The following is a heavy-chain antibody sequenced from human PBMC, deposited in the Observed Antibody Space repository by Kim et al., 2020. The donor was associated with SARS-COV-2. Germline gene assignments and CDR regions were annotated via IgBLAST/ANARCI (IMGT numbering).Heavy chain of an antibody. J-gene: IGHJ4*01. Sequence: GGSLRLSCAASGFTLTNNAMSWVRQAPGRGLEWVSTIRASAETTYYAGSVNGRFTISRDSAKHTLYLQLNTLRADDTAGYYCEKDRGGRGWPVFDYWG. CDR2: IRASAETT. CDR3: EKDRGGRGWPVFDY. V-gene: IGHV3-23*01. D-gene: IGHD6-19*01. CDR1: GFTLTNNA.